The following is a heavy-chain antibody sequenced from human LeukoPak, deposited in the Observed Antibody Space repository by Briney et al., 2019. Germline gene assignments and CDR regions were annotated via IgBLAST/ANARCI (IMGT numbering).Heavy chain of an antibody. J-gene: IGHJ4*02. V-gene: IGHV3-23*01. Sequence: GGSLRLYSAASGFTFSNYAMNWVRQAPGKGLEWVSGIRGGGSFTYYADSVKGRLTISRDNSKNTLYLQMDSLTVEDSAVYYCAKVLSPDGGDLDYWGQGTLVTVSS. CDR2: IRGGGSFT. CDR1: GFTFSNYA. CDR3: AKVLSPDGGDLDY. D-gene: IGHD2-21*02.